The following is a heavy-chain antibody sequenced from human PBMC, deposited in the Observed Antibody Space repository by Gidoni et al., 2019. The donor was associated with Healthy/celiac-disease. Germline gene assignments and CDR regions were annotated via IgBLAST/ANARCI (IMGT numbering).Heavy chain of an antibody. J-gene: IGHJ5*02. CDR3: ARGGADGGSTMMGLWFDP. CDR2: INHSGST. D-gene: IGHD2-2*01. CDR1: GGSFSGYY. Sequence: QVQLQQWGAGLLMPSETLSLTSAVYGGSFSGYYWSWIQQPPGKGLGWIGEINHSGSTNYNPSHKSRVTISVDTSKNQFSLKLSSVTAADTAVYYCARGGADGGSTMMGLWFDPWGQGTLVTVSS. V-gene: IGHV4-34*01.